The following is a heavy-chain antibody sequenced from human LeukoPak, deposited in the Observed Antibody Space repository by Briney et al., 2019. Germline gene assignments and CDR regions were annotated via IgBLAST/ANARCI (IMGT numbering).Heavy chain of an antibody. CDR2: IIPILGIA. V-gene: IGHV1-69*04. D-gene: IGHD6-19*01. Sequence: GASVKVSCKASGGTFSSYAISWVRQAPGQGLEWMGRIIPILGIANYAQKFQGRVTITADKSTSTAYMELSSLRSEDTAVYYCARDAVAYGTDVWGQGTTVTVSS. CDR3: ARDAVAYGTDV. CDR1: GGTFSSYA. J-gene: IGHJ6*02.